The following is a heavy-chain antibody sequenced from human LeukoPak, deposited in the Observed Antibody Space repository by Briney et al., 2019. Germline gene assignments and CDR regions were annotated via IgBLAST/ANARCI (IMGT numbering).Heavy chain of an antibody. V-gene: IGHV3-23*01. Sequence: GGSLRLSCAASGFTFSSYAKSRVRQASGKGLEWVSTISGSGGDTYYADSVKGRFTISRDNSKNTLYLQMNSLRAEDTAVCYCAKDRGYSYGPFDYWGQGTLVTVSS. D-gene: IGHD5-18*01. J-gene: IGHJ4*02. CDR3: AKDRGYSYGPFDY. CDR2: ISGSGGDT. CDR1: GFTFSSYA.